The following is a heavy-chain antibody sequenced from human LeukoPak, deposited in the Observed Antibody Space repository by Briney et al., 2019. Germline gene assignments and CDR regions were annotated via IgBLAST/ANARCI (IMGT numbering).Heavy chain of an antibody. Sequence: PSETLSLTCTVSGGSIGTYYWSWIRQPPGKGLEWIGNVFYSGASNYKPSLMSRVTMSVDTSKNQFSLNLSSVTAADTAVYYCARQRLRGYYDGSGNYFDYWGQGTLVAVSS. V-gene: IGHV4-59*08. CDR2: VFYSGAS. CDR3: ARQRLRGYYDGSGNYFDY. D-gene: IGHD3-22*01. CDR1: GGSIGTYY. J-gene: IGHJ4*02.